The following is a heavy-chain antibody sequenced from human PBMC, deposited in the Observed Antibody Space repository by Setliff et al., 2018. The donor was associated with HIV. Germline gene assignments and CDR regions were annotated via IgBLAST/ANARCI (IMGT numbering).Heavy chain of an antibody. V-gene: IGHV5-51*01. J-gene: IGHJ4*02. CDR2: IYPSDSDT. D-gene: IGHD5-12*01. Sequence: PGESLKISCKGSGYSFTGYWIGWVRQMPGKGLEWMGIIYPSDSDTRYSPSFQGHVTISVDKSISTAYMDLSSLRSEDTAVYYCARGATITYYFDYWGQGTLVTVSS. CDR1: GYSFTGYW. CDR3: ARGATITYYFDY.